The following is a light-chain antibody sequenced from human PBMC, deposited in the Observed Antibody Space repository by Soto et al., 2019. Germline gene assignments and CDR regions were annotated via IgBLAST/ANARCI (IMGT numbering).Light chain of an antibody. V-gene: IGKV3-15*01. CDR2: GAS. Sequence: QRPSSLSFTTREGATLSYRASQSVSSNLAWYQQKPGQAPRLLIYGASTRATGIPARFSGSGSGTDFTLTISSLQSEDFAVYYCQQYSNCPQPFGQGTKVAIK. J-gene: IGKJ1*01. CDR3: QQYSNCPQP. CDR1: QSVSSN.